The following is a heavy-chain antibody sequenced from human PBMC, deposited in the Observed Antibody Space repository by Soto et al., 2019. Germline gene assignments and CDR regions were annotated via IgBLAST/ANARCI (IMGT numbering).Heavy chain of an antibody. CDR1: GGTFTDLG. J-gene: IGHJ5*02. V-gene: IGHV1-69*13. CDR2: IIPIFGTP. D-gene: IGHD3-22*01. Sequence: SVKVSCKASGGTFTDLGLHWVRQAPGQGLEWMGGIIPIFGTPNYAQKFQGRVIVTADEFTSTAHMELSSLRSEDTAVYYCARGWDHYDSSGLLTWFDPWGQGTLVTVSS. CDR3: ARGWDHYDSSGLLTWFDP.